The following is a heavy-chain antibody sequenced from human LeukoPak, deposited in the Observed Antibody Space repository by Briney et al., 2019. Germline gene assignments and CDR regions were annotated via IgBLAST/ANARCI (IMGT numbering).Heavy chain of an antibody. J-gene: IGHJ4*02. CDR2: LYSNGNT. CDR1: GFTVSSKY. CDR3: ARDYYDGSAYYSYYEY. D-gene: IGHD3-22*01. V-gene: IGHV3-53*01. Sequence: GGSLRLSCAASGFTVSSKYMSWVRQAPGKGLEWVSTLYSNGNTYYADYVKGRFTISRDNSKNTLSLQMNSLRAEDTAVYYCARDYYDGSAYYSYYEYWGQGTLVTVSS.